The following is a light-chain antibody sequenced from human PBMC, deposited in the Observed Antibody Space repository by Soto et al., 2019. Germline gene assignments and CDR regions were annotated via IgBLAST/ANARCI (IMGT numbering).Light chain of an antibody. J-gene: IGKJ4*01. CDR3: QQLYSYPPVT. V-gene: IGKV1-9*01. CDR1: QGISSY. Sequence: DIQLTQSPSFLSASVGDRVTITCRASQGISSYLAWYQQKPGKAPNLLIYAASTLQSGVPSRFSGSGSGTEFTLTISSLQPEDFATYYCQQLYSYPPVTFGGGTKVAIK. CDR2: AAS.